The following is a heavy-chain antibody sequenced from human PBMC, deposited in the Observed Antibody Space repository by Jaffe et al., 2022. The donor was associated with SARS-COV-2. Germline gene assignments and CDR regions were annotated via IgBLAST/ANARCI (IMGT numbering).Heavy chain of an antibody. CDR2: INQDESEV. J-gene: IGHJ4*02. CDR3: ASFPLYYFAY. Sequence: EVQLVESGGGLVQPGGSLRLSCAASGFTFSSSWMSWVRQAPGKGLEWVAKINQDESEVKYVDSVKGRFTISRDNAENSLYLQMNSLRAEDTAVYYCASFPLYYFAYWGQGTLVTVSS. CDR1: GFTFSSSW. V-gene: IGHV3-7*01.